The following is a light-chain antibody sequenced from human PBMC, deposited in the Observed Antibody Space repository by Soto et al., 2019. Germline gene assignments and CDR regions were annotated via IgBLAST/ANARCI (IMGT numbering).Light chain of an antibody. Sequence: EILMPQSPATLSVSPGERATISCRATQSVSNNLAWYQQRPGQAPRLLSYGASNRGTGIPARFSVSGSGTEFTLTISSLQSEAFPVYHCQQYNDWPPWTFGQGTKVEI. CDR1: QSVSNN. CDR3: QQYNDWPPWT. J-gene: IGKJ1*01. CDR2: GAS. V-gene: IGKV3-15*01.